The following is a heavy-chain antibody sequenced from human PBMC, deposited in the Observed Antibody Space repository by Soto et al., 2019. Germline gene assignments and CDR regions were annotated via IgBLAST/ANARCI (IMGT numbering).Heavy chain of an antibody. V-gene: IGHV4-34*01. CDR2: INHSGST. D-gene: IGHD1-20*01. J-gene: IGHJ6*03. CDR1: GGSFSGYY. Sequence: SETLSLTCAVYGGSFSGYYWSWIRQPPGKGLEWIGEINHSGSTNYNPSLKSRVTISVDTSKNQFSLKLSSVTAADTAVYYCARAPRLFPRITGTTGYYYYMDVWGKGTTVTVSS. CDR3: ARAPRLFPRITGTTGYYYYMDV.